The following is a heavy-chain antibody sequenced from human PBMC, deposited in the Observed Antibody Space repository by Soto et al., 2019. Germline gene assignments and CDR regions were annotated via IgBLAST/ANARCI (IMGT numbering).Heavy chain of an antibody. CDR2: ISNDGNDK. J-gene: IGHJ2*01. D-gene: IGHD4-17*01. V-gene: IGHV3-30-3*01. CDR3: SRVPGHGGLNWYFDL. CDR1: GFTFSNYG. Sequence: QVQLAESGGGAVQPGGSLRRSCAASGFTFSNYGMLWVRQAPGEGLQWVTAISNDGNDKKYADSVKGRFTISRDNFTNTLYLEMNGLRIEDTAVYYCSRVPGHGGLNWYFDLWGRGILVTVSS.